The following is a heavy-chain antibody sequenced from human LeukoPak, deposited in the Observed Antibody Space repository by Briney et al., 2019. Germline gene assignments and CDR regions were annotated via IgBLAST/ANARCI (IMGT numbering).Heavy chain of an antibody. CDR1: GYIFTSYG. Sequence: GASVEVFCKASGYIFTSYGICWVRQAPGQGLEWMGWISAYNGNTDYAQKLQGRVTITRDTSPSTAYMALQSLRSDDPAGYYCARAPNYSSSAVLDYYYYYMDVWGKRTTVTVSS. CDR3: ARAPNYSSSAVLDYYYYYMDV. J-gene: IGHJ6*03. D-gene: IGHD6-13*01. V-gene: IGHV1-18*01. CDR2: ISAYNGNT.